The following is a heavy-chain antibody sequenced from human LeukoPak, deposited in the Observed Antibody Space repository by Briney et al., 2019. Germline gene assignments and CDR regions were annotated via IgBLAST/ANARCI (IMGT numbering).Heavy chain of an antibody. CDR3: ARSEDTAMVT. J-gene: IGHJ5*02. D-gene: IGHD5-18*01. CDR1: GYTFTGYY. V-gene: IGHV1-2*06. Sequence: ASVKVSCKASGYTFTGYYVHWVRQAPGQGLGWMGRINPNSGGTNYAQKFQGRVTMTRDTSISTAYMELSRLRSDDTAVYYCARSEDTAMVTWGQGTLVTVSS. CDR2: INPNSGGT.